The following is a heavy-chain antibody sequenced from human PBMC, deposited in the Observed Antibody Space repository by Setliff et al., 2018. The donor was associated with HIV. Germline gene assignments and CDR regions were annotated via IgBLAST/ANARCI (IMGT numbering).Heavy chain of an antibody. Sequence: SETLSLTCVVSGDSISRSRYYWGWIRQPPGKGLEWIGSFYYSGSTYYNPSLKSRVTISVDTSKNQFSLKLSSVTAADTAVYYCARHLYGGYTGGFDYWGQGTLVTVSS. CDR3: ARHLYGGYTGGFDY. J-gene: IGHJ4*02. CDR2: FYYSGST. CDR1: GDSISRSRYY. V-gene: IGHV4-39*01. D-gene: IGHD5-12*01.